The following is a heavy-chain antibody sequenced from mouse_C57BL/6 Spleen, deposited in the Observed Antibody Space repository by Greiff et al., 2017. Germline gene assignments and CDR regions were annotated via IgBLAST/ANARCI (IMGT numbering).Heavy chain of an antibody. Sequence: QVQLQQSGAELVMPGASVKLSCKASGYTFTSYWMHWVKQRPGQGLEWIGEIDPSDSYTNYNQKFKGKSTLTVDKSSSTAYMQLSSLTSEDSAVYYCARRTTVVEGYFDYWGQGTTLTVSS. J-gene: IGHJ2*01. CDR3: ARRTTVVEGYFDY. CDR1: GYTFTSYW. V-gene: IGHV1-69*01. CDR2: IDPSDSYT. D-gene: IGHD1-1*01.